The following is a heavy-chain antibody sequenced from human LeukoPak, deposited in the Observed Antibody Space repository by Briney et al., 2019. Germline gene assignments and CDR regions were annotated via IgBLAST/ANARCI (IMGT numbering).Heavy chain of an antibody. D-gene: IGHD3-22*01. CDR2: INPNSGDT. V-gene: IGHV1-2*02. J-gene: IGHJ5*02. Sequence: ASVKVSCKASGYTFTGYYMHWVRQAPGQGLEWMGWINPNSGDTNYAQKFQGRVTMTRDTSISTAYMELSRLTSDDTTMYYCARDRTSGYNWFDPWGQGTLVTVSS. CDR3: ARDRTSGYNWFDP. CDR1: GYTFTGYY.